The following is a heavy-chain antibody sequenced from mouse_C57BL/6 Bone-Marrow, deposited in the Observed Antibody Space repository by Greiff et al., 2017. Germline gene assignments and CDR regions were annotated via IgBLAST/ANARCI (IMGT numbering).Heavy chain of an antibody. CDR3: ARGWYSNRDY. V-gene: IGHV1-19*01. D-gene: IGHD2-5*01. CDR1: GCTFTDYY. Sequence: VQLQQSGPVLVKPGASVKMSCKASGCTFTDYYMNWVKQSHGKSLEWIGVINPYNGGTSYNQKFKGKATLTVDKSSSTAYMELNSLTSEDSAVYCCARGWYSNRDYWGQGTTLTVSS. CDR2: INPYNGGT. J-gene: IGHJ2*01.